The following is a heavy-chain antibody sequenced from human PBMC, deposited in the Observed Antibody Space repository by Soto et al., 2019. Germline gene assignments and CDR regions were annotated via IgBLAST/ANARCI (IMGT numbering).Heavy chain of an antibody. CDR2: IYYSGST. CDR1: GGSISSSSYY. CDR3: ARQGYIVVVPAAQTGYDAFDI. V-gene: IGHV4-39*01. D-gene: IGHD2-2*01. J-gene: IGHJ3*02. Sequence: QLQLQESGPGLVKPSETLSLTCTVSGGSISSSSYYWGWIRQPPGKGLEWIGSIYYSGSTYYNPSLKSRVTISVDTSKNQFSLKLSSVTAADTAVYYCARQGYIVVVPAAQTGYDAFDIWGQGTMVTVSS.